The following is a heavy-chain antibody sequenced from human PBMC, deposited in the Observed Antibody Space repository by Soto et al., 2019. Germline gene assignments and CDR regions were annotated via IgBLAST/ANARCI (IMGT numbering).Heavy chain of an antibody. Sequence: EVQLLESGGGLVQPGGSLRLSCAASGFTFSSYAMSWVRQAPGKGLEWVSAISGSGGSTYYADSLKGRFTISRDNSKNTLYLQMNSLRAEDTAVYYCAKDLRPLYSGGCIDYWCQGTLVTVSS. J-gene: IGHJ4*02. CDR1: GFTFSSYA. CDR2: ISGSGGST. V-gene: IGHV3-23*01. CDR3: AKDLRPLYSGGCIDY. D-gene: IGHD6-19*01.